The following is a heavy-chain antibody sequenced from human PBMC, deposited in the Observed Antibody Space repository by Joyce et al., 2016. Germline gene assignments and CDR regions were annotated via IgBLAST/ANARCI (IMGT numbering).Heavy chain of an antibody. J-gene: IGHJ4*02. V-gene: IGHV3-30*04. CDR3: ARSSIATRRGFGYFDN. CDR1: GFIFRGYA. D-gene: IGHD6-6*01. CDR2: IRYDGRNK. Sequence: QVQLVESGGGVVQPGRSLRLSCAASGFIFRGYALFWVRQAPGKGGEWVAVIRYDGRNKYYAESVKGRFTISRDNSKDTLFLEMNSLRADDTAVYFCARSSIATRRGFGYFDNWGQGTLVTVSS.